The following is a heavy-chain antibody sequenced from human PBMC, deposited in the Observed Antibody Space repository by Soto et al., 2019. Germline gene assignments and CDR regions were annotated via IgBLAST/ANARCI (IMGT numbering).Heavy chain of an antibody. V-gene: IGHV1-3*01. CDR2: IIPIFGKA. CDR3: ARASYYYDSSGYYYGFDY. CDR1: GYTFTSYA. D-gene: IGHD3-22*01. J-gene: IGHJ4*02. Sequence: ASVKVSFKASGYTFTSYAMHWVRQAPGQRLEWMGGIIPIFGKAKYSQKFQGRVTITTDKSTSTAYMELSSLRSEDTAVYYCARASYYYDSSGYYYGFDYWGQGTLVTVSS.